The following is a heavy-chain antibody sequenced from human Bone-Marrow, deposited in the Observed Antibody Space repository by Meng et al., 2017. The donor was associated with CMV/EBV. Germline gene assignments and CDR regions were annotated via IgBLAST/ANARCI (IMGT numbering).Heavy chain of an antibody. CDR2: INPSGGST. J-gene: IGHJ4*02. D-gene: IGHD3-10*01. V-gene: IGHV1-46*01. Sequence: ASVKVSCKASGYTFTSYYMHWVRQAPGQGLEWMGIINPSGGSTSYAQKFQGRVTMTRDTSTSTVYMELSSLRSEDTAMYYCARARGYYGSGSYYPHFDYWGQGTLVTVSS. CDR3: ARARGYYGSGSYYPHFDY. CDR1: GYTFTSYY.